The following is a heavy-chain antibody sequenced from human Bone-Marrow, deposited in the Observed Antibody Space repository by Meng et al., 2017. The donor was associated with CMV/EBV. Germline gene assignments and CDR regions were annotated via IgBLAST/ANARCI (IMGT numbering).Heavy chain of an antibody. J-gene: IGHJ6*02. Sequence: GGSLRLSCAASGFTFGRYEMNWVRQAPGKGLEWVSYISSSGSTIYYADSVEGRFTISRDNAKNSLYLQMNSLRAEDTAVYYCAREIPDSSGYDYRYDYYYGMEVWGPWNTV. CDR3: AREIPDSSGYDYRYDYYYGMEV. CDR1: GFTFGRYE. CDR2: ISSSGSTI. V-gene: IGHV3-48*03. D-gene: IGHD3-22*01.